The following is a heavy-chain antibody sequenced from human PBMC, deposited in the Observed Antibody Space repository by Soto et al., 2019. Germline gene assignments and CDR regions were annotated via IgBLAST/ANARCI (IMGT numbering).Heavy chain of an antibody. J-gene: IGHJ4*02. CDR3: ARELASYNDY. D-gene: IGHD1-1*01. CDR1: GFTFSGYW. Sequence: GGSLRLSCAASGFTFSGYWMHWGRQAPGKGLVWVSRIDGDGSRTNYADSVKGRFTISRDNAKNTLYLQMNSLRAEDTAVYYCARELASYNDYWGQGTLVTVSS. CDR2: IDGDGSRT. V-gene: IGHV3-74*01.